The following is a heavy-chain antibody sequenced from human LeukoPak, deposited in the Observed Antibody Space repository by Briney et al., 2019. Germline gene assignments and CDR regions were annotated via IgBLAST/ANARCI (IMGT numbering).Heavy chain of an antibody. CDR1: GYTFTSCD. V-gene: IGHV1-8*01. CDR3: ARLVKVVVVPAAIIRSYYYGMDV. Sequence: ASVKVSCKASGYTFTSCDINWVRQATGQGLERMGWMNPNSGNTGYAQKFQGRVTMTRNTSISTAYMELSSLRSEDTAVYYCARLVKVVVVPAAIIRSYYYGMDVWGQGTTVTVSS. J-gene: IGHJ6*02. D-gene: IGHD2-2*02. CDR2: MNPNSGNT.